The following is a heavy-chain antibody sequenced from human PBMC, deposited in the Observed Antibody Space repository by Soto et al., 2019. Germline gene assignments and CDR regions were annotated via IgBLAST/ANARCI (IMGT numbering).Heavy chain of an antibody. CDR3: AGGGVGIQLWSGGFDY. Sequence: QVQLQESGPGLVKPSGTLSLTCAVSGGSISSSNWWSWVRQPPGKGLGWIGEIYHSGSTNYNPSLKSRVTIAVDKSKSQFSLKLSSVTAADTAVYYCAGGGVGIQLWSGGFDYWGQGTLVTVSS. CDR2: IYHSGST. J-gene: IGHJ4*02. CDR1: GGSISSSNW. V-gene: IGHV4-4*02. D-gene: IGHD5-18*01.